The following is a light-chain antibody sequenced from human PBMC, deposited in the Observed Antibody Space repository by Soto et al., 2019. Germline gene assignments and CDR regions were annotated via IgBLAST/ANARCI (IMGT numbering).Light chain of an antibody. CDR1: SSDVGGYNY. CDR3: SSYAGRNHFI. Sequence: QSALTQPPSASGSPGQSVTISCTGTSSDVGGYNYVSWYQQHPGKAPKLIIYEVTKRPSGVPDRFSDSRSGNTASLTVSELQAEDEADYYFSSYAGRNHFIFGAGTKLTVL. J-gene: IGLJ2*01. CDR2: EVT. V-gene: IGLV2-8*01.